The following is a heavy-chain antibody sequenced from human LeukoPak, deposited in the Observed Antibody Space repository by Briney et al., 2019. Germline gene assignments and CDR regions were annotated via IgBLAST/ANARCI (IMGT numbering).Heavy chain of an antibody. CDR3: AKDGSLLWFGELGNWFDP. CDR2: ISGSGGST. V-gene: IGHV3-23*01. CDR1: GFTFSSYG. J-gene: IGHJ5*02. Sequence: PGGSLRLSCAASGFTFSSYGMSWVRQAPGKGLEWVSAISGSGGSTYYADSVKGRFTISRDNSENTLYLQMNSLRAEDTAVYYCAKDGSLLWFGELGNWFDPWGQGTLVTVSS. D-gene: IGHD3-10*01.